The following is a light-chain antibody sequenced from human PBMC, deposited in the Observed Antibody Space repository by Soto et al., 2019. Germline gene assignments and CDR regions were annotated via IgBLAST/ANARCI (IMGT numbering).Light chain of an antibody. V-gene: IGLV2-8*01. CDR2: EVR. CDR1: SSDVGGYNY. J-gene: IGLJ2*01. CDR3: SSYAGSRNQVV. Sequence: QSALPQPPSASGSPGPSVTISCTGTSSDVGGYNYVSWYQHHAGKAPKLLIYEVRKRRSGVPDRFAVSKSGITASLTVAGLQPEDEGDYYCSSYAGSRNQVVFGGGTTVTVL.